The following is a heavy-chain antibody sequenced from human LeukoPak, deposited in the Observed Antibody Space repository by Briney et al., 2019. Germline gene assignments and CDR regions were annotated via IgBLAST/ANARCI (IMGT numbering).Heavy chain of an antibody. J-gene: IGHJ5*02. CDR2: INSDGSST. Sequence: GGSLRLSCAASGFTFSSYWMHWVRQAPGKGLVWVSRINSDGSSTSYADSVKGRFTISRDNAKNTLYPQMNSLRAEDTAVYYCARDDAGYSYDPRGWFDPWGQGTLVTISS. V-gene: IGHV3-74*01. CDR1: GFTFSSYW. CDR3: ARDDAGYSYDPRGWFDP. D-gene: IGHD5-18*01.